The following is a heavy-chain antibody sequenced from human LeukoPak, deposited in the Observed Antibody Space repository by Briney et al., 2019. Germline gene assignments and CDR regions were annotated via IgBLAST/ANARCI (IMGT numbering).Heavy chain of an antibody. V-gene: IGHV3-23*01. CDR3: AREILRDGSYLIED. CDR2: ISGSGESR. D-gene: IGHD1-26*01. Sequence: GGSLRLSCAASGFTFSNYVMSWVRQAPGKGLEWVSGISGSGESRYYADSVKGRFTVSRDNSKNTLYLQMNSLRADDTAVYYCAREILRDGSYLIEDWGQGILVTVSS. CDR1: GFTFSNYV. J-gene: IGHJ4*02.